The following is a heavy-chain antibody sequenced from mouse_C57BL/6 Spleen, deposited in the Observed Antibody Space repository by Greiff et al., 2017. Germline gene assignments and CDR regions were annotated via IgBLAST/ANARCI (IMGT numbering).Heavy chain of an antibody. CDR3: ARLGGNSYFDY. CDR1: GYSFTGYY. J-gene: IGHJ2*01. Sequence: VQLKESGPELVKPGASVKISCKASGYSFTGYYMNWVKQSPEKSLEWIGEINPSTGGTTYNQKFKAKATLTVDKSSSTAYLQLKSLTSEDSAVYYCARLGGNSYFDYWGQGTTLTVSS. D-gene: IGHD2-1*01. CDR2: INPSTGGT. V-gene: IGHV1-42*01.